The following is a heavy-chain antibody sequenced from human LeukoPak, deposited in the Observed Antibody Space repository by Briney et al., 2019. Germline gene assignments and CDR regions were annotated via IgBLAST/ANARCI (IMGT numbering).Heavy chain of an antibody. D-gene: IGHD6-13*01. CDR1: GGSISSYY. J-gene: IGHJ6*03. CDR3: ARAGVAAAVTNYYYYMDV. CDR2: IYTSGST. V-gene: IGHV4-4*07. Sequence: SETLSLTCTVSGGSISSYYWSWIRQPAGKGLEWIGRIYTSGSTNYNPSLKRRVTMSVDTSKNQFSLKLSSVTAADTAVYYCARAGVAAAVTNYYYYMDVWGKGTTVTVSS.